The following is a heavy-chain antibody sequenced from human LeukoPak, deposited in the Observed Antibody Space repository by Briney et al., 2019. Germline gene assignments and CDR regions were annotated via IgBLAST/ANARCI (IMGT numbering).Heavy chain of an antibody. CDR1: GGSISSTYDH. D-gene: IGHD2-21*02. CDR3: ARRLHYFDY. Sequence: SETLSLTCTVSGGSISSTYDHWDWIRQPPGKGLEWMGSIRYSGTTYYNSSLKGRVTIFVDTSNNQFSLRLRSVTAADTAVYYCARRLHYFDYWGQGSLVTVSS. J-gene: IGHJ4*02. CDR2: IRYSGTT. V-gene: IGHV4-39*01.